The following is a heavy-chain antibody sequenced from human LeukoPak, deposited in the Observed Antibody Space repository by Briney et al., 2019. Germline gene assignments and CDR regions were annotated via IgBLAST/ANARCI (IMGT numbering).Heavy chain of an antibody. V-gene: IGHV4-34*01. J-gene: IGHJ6*03. CDR1: GGSFSGYY. D-gene: IGHD5-18*01. CDR3: ARGRNVGYSYAKYYYYYYMDV. CDR2: INNSGST. Sequence: SETLSLTCAVYGGSFSGYYWSWIRQPPGKGLEWIGEINNSGSTNYNPSLKSRVTISVDTSKNQFSLKLSSVTAADTAVYYCARGRNVGYSYAKYYYYYYMDVWGKGTTVTVSS.